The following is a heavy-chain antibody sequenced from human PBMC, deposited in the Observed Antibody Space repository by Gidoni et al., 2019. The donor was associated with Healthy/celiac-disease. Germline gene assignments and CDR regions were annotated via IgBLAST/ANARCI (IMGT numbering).Heavy chain of an antibody. J-gene: IGHJ4*02. CDR1: GFTFSSDW. Sequence: EVQLVESGGGLVQPGGSLRLSCAASGFTFSSDWMSWVRQAPGKGLEWLANIKQDGSEKYYVDSVKGRFTISRDNAKNSLYLQMNSLRAEDTAVYYCARDLANYYDSSGYYDYWGQGTLVTVSS. CDR3: ARDLANYYDSSGYYDY. V-gene: IGHV3-7*05. CDR2: IKQDGSEK. D-gene: IGHD3-22*01.